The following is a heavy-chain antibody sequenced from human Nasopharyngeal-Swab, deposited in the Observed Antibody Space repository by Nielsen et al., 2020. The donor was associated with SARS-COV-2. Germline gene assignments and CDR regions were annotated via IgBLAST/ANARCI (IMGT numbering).Heavy chain of an antibody. CDR2: INHSGST. D-gene: IGHD4-23*01. J-gene: IGHJ4*02. V-gene: IGHV4-34*01. Sequence: SETLSLTCAVYGGSFSGYYWSWIRQPPGKGLEWIGEINHSGSTNYNPSLKSRVTISVDTSKNQFSLKLSSVTAADTAVYYCARDPPAGVIDYWGQGTLVTVSS. CDR3: ARDPPAGVIDY. CDR1: GGSFSGYY.